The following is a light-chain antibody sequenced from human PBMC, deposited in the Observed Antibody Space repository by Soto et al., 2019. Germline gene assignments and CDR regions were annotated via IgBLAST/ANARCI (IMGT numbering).Light chain of an antibody. J-gene: IGKJ1*01. Sequence: EIVLTQAPGTLSLSPGERATLSCRASQSVRSSYLAWYQQKLGQAPRLLIYGVSNRATGIPDRFSGSGSGTDFTLTISRLESEDCAVYYCQQYGTSPRTFGQGTKVELK. V-gene: IGKV3-20*01. CDR3: QQYGTSPRT. CDR2: GVS. CDR1: QSVRSSY.